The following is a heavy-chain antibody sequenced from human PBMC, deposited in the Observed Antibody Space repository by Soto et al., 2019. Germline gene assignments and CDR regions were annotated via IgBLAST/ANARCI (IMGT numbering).Heavy chain of an antibody. CDR3: ASESQVPAAISAIGGMDV. CDR2: INHSGST. CDR1: GGSFSGYY. D-gene: IGHD2-2*02. V-gene: IGHV4-34*01. Sequence: QVQLQQWGAGLLKPSETLSLTCAVYGGSFSGYYWSWIRQPPGKGLEWIGEINHSGSTNYNPSLKVRVTISVDTSKNQFSLKLSSVTAADTAVYYCASESQVPAAISAIGGMDVWGQGTTVTVSS. J-gene: IGHJ6*02.